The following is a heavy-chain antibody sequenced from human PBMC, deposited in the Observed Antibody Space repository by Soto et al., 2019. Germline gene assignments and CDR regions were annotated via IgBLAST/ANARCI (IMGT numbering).Heavy chain of an antibody. CDR2: ISSSGSTI. CDR1: GFTFSSYE. CDR3: ARDSRYYDSSDYFDH. D-gene: IGHD3-22*01. V-gene: IGHV3-48*03. Sequence: GGSLRLSCAASGFTFSSYEMNWVRQAPGKGLDWISYISSSGSTIYYADSVGGRFTISRDNAKNSLYLQMNSLRAEDTAVYYCARDSRYYDSSDYFDHWGQGTLVTVSS. J-gene: IGHJ4*02.